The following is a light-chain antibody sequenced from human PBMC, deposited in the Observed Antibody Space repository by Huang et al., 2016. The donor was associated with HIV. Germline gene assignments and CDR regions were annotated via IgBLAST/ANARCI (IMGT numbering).Light chain of an antibody. V-gene: IGKV3-20*01. CDR3: QQYGSSPLT. CDR2: GAV. CDR1: QSVASSY. J-gene: IGKJ1*01. Sequence: ELVLRQSPGTLSLSPGERATLSCRASQSVASSYLAWYQQKPGQTPRLLIPGAVNRATGIPDRFGGSGSGTDFTLTISRLEPEDFAVYYCQQYGSSPLTFGQGTKVEMK.